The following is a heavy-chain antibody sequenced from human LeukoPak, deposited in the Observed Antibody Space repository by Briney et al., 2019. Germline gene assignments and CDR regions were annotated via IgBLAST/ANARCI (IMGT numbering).Heavy chain of an antibody. CDR1: GYTFIGYY. V-gene: IGHV1-2*02. D-gene: IGHD3-10*01. Sequence: GASVKVSCKASGYTFIGYYMHWVRQAPGQGLEWLGWINPNSGGTNYAQKFQDRVTMTRDTSISTAYMELSSLTSDDSAVYYCAKNFFGSGSYVLVFDPWGQGTLVTVSS. J-gene: IGHJ5*02. CDR3: AKNFFGSGSYVLVFDP. CDR2: INPNSGGT.